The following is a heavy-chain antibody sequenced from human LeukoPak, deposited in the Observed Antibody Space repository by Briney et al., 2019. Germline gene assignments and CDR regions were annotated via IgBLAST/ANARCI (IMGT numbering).Heavy chain of an antibody. V-gene: IGHV3-30*02. D-gene: IGHD3-10*01. J-gene: IGHJ3*02. CDR1: GFVFTTYG. CDR3: AKVVLDAFDI. Sequence: GKSLRLSCAASGFVFTTYGMHWVRQAPGKGLEWVAFIRYDGSNKYYADSVKGRFTISRDNSKNTLYLQMNSLRAEDTAVYYCAKVVLDAFDIWGQGTMVTVSS. CDR2: IRYDGSNK.